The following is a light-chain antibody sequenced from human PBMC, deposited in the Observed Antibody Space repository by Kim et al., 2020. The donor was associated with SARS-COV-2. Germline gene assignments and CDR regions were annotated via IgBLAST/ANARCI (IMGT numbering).Light chain of an antibody. CDR3: QQRSDWPPLT. CDR2: DAS. Sequence: EILLTQSPATLSLSPGERATISCRASQSVSTYLAWYQQKPGQAPRLLIYDASTRAPGIPARFVGSGSGTDFTLTITSLDPEDFAVYYCQQRSDWPPLTFGGGTKVDIK. CDR1: QSVSTY. J-gene: IGKJ4*01. V-gene: IGKV3-11*01.